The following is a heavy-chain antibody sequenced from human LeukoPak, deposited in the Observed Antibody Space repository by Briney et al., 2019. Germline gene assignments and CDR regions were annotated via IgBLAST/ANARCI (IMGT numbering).Heavy chain of an antibody. CDR2: ISAYNTNT. V-gene: IGHV1-18*01. CDR3: ARDLTPAGAFDI. CDR1: GYTFNVNG. D-gene: IGHD3-9*01. Sequence: ASVKVSCKASGYTFNVNGISWVRQVPGQGLEWMGWISAYNTNTNYAQKFQGRVTMTADTPTDTAYLELTGLTSDDTAVYYCARDLTPAGAFDIWGQGTMVTVSS. J-gene: IGHJ3*02.